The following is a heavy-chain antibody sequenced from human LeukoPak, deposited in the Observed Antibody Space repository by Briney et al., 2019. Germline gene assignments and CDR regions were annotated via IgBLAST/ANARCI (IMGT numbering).Heavy chain of an antibody. V-gene: IGHV3-30-3*01. D-gene: IGHD3-3*01. CDR1: GFTFSSYA. CDR3: ARDRGKPPYYDFWSGPGLV. J-gene: IGHJ6*02. Sequence: GGSLRLSCAASGFTFSSYAMHWVRQAPGKGLEWVAVISYDGTNKYYADSVKGRFTISRDNSKNTLYLQMNSLRAEDTAVYYCARDRGKPPYYDFWSGPGLVWGQGTTVTVSS. CDR2: ISYDGTNK.